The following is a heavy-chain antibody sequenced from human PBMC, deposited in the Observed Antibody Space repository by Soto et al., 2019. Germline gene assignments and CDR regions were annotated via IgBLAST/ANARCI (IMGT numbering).Heavy chain of an antibody. V-gene: IGHV4-30-2*01. CDR1: GGSISSGGYS. Sequence: SETLSLTCAVSGGSISSGGYSWSWIRQPPGKGLEWIGYIYHSGSTYYNPSLKSRVTISVDRSKNQFSLKLSSVTAADTAVYYCARGGYSYGSLYYFDYWGQGTLVTVSS. CDR3: ARGGYSYGSLYYFDY. D-gene: IGHD5-18*01. J-gene: IGHJ4*02. CDR2: IYHSGST.